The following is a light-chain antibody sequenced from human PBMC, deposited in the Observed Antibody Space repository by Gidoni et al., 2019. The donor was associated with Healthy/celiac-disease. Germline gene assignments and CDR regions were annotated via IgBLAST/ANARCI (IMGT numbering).Light chain of an antibody. V-gene: IGKV3-20*01. Sequence: EIVLMEAPGTPSVSPGERATLSRRASPSASSSCLAWYQQKPGQAPRHLIYDASSSATGIPHRFCVSVSVTDFSLSISGLWPVDFAVYYSLQYGSSPLTFXGXTKVEIK. CDR3: LQYGSSPLT. J-gene: IGKJ4*01. CDR2: DAS. CDR1: PSASSSC.